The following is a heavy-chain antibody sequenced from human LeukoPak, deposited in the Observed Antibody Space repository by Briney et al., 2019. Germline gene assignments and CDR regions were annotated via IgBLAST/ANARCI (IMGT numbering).Heavy chain of an antibody. CDR3: ARGIQPNAFDI. Sequence: GESLQISFQGSGYSFTSYWIGWVRRMPGKGREWMGIIYPGDSDTRYSPSFQGQVTISADKSISTAYLQWSSLKASDTAMYYCARGIQPNAFDIWGQGTMVTVSS. V-gene: IGHV5-51*01. J-gene: IGHJ3*02. CDR2: IYPGDSDT. CDR1: GYSFTSYW. D-gene: IGHD5-18*01.